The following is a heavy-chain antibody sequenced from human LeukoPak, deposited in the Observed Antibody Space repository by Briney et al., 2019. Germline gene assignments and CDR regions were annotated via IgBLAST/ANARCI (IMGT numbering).Heavy chain of an antibody. V-gene: IGHV3-48*04. CDR1: GFTFSDYS. Sequence: PGGSLRLSCAASGFTFSDYSMNWVRQAPGKGLKCPPFIGGRGSTVYYADSVKGRFTISRDNAKRSLYLQMNSLRVEDTALYYCARDKTTGFKNDFDSWGQGTLVTVSP. CDR2: IGGRGSTV. CDR3: ARDKTTGFKNDFDS. J-gene: IGHJ4*02. D-gene: IGHD5-24*01.